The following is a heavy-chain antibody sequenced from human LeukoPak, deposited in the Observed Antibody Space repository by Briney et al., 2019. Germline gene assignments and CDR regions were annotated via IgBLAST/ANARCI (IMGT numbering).Heavy chain of an antibody. V-gene: IGHV3-30-3*01. CDR1: GFTFSSYA. Sequence: GRSLRLSCAASGFTFSSYAMHWVRQAPGKGLEWVAVISYDGSNKYYADSVKGRFTISRDNSKNTLYLQMNSLRAEDTAVYYCARGSVVTATSAPFDYWGQGTLVTVSS. CDR2: ISYDGSNK. D-gene: IGHD2-21*02. CDR3: ARGSVVTATSAPFDY. J-gene: IGHJ4*02.